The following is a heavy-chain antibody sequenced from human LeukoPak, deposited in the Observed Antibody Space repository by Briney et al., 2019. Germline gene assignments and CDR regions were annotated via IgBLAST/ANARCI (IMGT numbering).Heavy chain of an antibody. CDR1: GFTFSNYW. CDR2: INQDGSEK. Sequence: GGSLRLSCAASGFTFSNYWMTWVRQAPGKGPQWVANINQDGSEKYYVDSVKGRFTISRDNAKNSLYLQMNSLRAEDTALYYCAKDSSGGYGTDFDYWGQGTLVTVSS. D-gene: IGHD5-12*01. CDR3: AKDSSGGYGTDFDY. V-gene: IGHV3-7*03. J-gene: IGHJ4*02.